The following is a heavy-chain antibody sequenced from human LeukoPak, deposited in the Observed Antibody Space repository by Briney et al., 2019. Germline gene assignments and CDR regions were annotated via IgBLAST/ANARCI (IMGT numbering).Heavy chain of an antibody. J-gene: IGHJ4*02. Sequence: SQTLSLTCAVSGGSISSGGYSWSWIRQPPGKGLEWIGYIYHSGSTYYNPSLKSRVTISVDRSKNQFSLKLSSVTAAGTAVYYCARVTGGWLQYHFDCWGQGTLVTVSS. CDR3: ARVTGGWLQYHFDC. CDR2: IYHSGST. CDR1: GGSISSGGYS. V-gene: IGHV4-30-2*01. D-gene: IGHD5-24*01.